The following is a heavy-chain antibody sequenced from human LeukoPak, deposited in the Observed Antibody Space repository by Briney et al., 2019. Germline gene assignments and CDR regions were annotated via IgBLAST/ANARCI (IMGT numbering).Heavy chain of an antibody. CDR3: ARGRSYDFIGYYYYYYYMDV. CDR1: GGSFSGYY. V-gene: IGHV4-34*01. Sequence: NTSETLSLTCAVYGGSFSGYYWSWIRQPPGKGLEWIGEINHSGSTNYNPSLKSRVTISVDTSKNQFSLKLSSVTAADTAVYYCARGRSYDFIGYYYYYYYMDVWGKGTTVTVSS. CDR2: INHSGST. J-gene: IGHJ6*03. D-gene: IGHD3-3*01.